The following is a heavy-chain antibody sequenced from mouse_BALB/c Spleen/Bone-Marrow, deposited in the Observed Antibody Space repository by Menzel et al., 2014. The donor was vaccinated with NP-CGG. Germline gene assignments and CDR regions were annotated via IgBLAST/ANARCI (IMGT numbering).Heavy chain of an antibody. D-gene: IGHD2-1*01. CDR3: ARNGNYGAWFAY. CDR1: GFNIKDTY. CDR2: IDPANGNT. V-gene: IGHV14-3*02. Sequence: VHVKQSGAELVKPGASVKLSCTASGFNIKDTYMHWVKPRPEQGLEWIGRIDPANGNTKYDPKFQGKATITADTSSNTAYLQLSSLTSEDTAVYYCARNGNYGAWFAYWGQGTLVTVSA. J-gene: IGHJ3*01.